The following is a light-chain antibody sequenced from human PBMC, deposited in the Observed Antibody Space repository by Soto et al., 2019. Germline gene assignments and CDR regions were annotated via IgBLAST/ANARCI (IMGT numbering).Light chain of an antibody. V-gene: IGLV2-14*03. CDR2: DVT. CDR1: SSDVGAYNY. Sequence: QSVLTQPASVSGSPGQSITISCIGTSSDVGAYNYVSWYQHHPGKAPKVMIYDVTNRPSGVSNRFSGSKSGNTASLTISGLQAEDEADYYCSSYTRTFTLVFGTGTKVTVL. J-gene: IGLJ1*01. CDR3: SSYTRTFTLV.